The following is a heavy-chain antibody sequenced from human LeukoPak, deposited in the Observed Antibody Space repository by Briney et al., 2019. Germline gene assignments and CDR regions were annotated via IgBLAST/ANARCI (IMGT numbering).Heavy chain of an antibody. Sequence: ASVKVSCKASGYTFTGYYMHWVRQAPGQGLEWMGRINPNSGGTNYAQKFQGRVTMTRDTSISTAYMELSRLRSDDTAVYYCARKSMGYCSGGSCYSDAFDLWGQGTMVTVSS. J-gene: IGHJ3*01. CDR2: INPNSGGT. CDR1: GYTFTGYY. V-gene: IGHV1-2*06. CDR3: ARKSMGYCSGGSCYSDAFDL. D-gene: IGHD2-15*01.